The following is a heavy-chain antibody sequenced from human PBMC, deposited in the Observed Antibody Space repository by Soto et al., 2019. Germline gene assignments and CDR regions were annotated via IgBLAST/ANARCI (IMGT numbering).Heavy chain of an antibody. J-gene: IGHJ6*02. CDR1: GYTFTSYG. V-gene: IGHV1-18*01. CDR2: INAYNGDT. CDR3: ARMGDVPYYYYGMDV. Sequence: QVQLVQSGAEVKKPGASVKVSCKASGYTFTSYGFSWVRQAPGQGLEWMGGINAYNGDTNYAQNLQGRVTMTTDKSTHTADMELRSLRSDDTAVYYCARMGDVPYYYYGMDVWGQGTTVTVSS. D-gene: IGHD3-16*01.